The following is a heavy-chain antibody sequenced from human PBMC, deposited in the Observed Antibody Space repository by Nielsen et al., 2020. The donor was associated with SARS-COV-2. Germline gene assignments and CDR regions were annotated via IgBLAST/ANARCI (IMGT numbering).Heavy chain of an antibody. CDR2: ISSSSSYI. Sequence: GESLKISCAASGFTFSSYSMNWVRQAPGKGLEWVSSISSSSSYIYYADSVKGRFTISRDNAKKSLYLQMNSLRAEDTAVYYCAKDGARGDYGYFDYWGQGTLVTVSS. D-gene: IGHD4-17*01. J-gene: IGHJ4*02. CDR1: GFTFSSYS. V-gene: IGHV3-21*01. CDR3: AKDGARGDYGYFDY.